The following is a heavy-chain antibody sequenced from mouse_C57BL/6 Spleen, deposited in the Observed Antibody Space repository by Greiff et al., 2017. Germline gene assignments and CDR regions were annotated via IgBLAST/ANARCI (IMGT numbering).Heavy chain of an antibody. CDR2: INPGSGGT. CDR3: ARNDYGSSDYAMDY. D-gene: IGHD1-1*01. Sequence: VQLQQSGAELVRPGTSVKVSCKASGYAFTNYLIEWVKQRPGQGLEWIGVINPGSGGTNYNEKFKGKATLTADKSSSTAYMQLSSLTSEDSAVYFCARNDYGSSDYAMDYWGQGTSVTVSS. CDR1: GYAFTNYL. V-gene: IGHV1-54*01. J-gene: IGHJ4*01.